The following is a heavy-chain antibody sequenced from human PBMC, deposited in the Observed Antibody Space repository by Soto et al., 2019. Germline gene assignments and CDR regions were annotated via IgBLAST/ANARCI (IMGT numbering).Heavy chain of an antibody. D-gene: IGHD3-10*01. CDR1: GGSVSSGSYY. CDR3: AREPPGDLWFGEKGDY. V-gene: IGHV4-61*01. CDR2: IYYSGST. Sequence: QVQLQESGPGLVKPSETLSLTCTVSGGSVSSGSYYWSWIRQPPGKGLEWIGYIYYSGSTNYNPSLESRVTISVDTSKNQFSLKLSSVTAADTAVYYCAREPPGDLWFGEKGDYWGQGTLVTVSS. J-gene: IGHJ4*02.